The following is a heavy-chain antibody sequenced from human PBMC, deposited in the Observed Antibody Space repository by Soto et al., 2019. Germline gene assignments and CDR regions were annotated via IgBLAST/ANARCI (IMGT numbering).Heavy chain of an antibody. J-gene: IGHJ6*02. Sequence: EVQLVESGGGLVQPGGSLRLSCAAPGFTFSSYSMNWVRQAPGKGLEWVSYISNSSSTIYYADSVKGRFTISRDNAKNSLYLQINSLRDEDTAVYYCARDSPGRYCSSTSCPRMDVWGQGTTVTVSS. CDR3: ARDSPGRYCSSTSCPRMDV. D-gene: IGHD2-2*01. CDR1: GFTFSSYS. V-gene: IGHV3-48*02. CDR2: ISNSSSTI.